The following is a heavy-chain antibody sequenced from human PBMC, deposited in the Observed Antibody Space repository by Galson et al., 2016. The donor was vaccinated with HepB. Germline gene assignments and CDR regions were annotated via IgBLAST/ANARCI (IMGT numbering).Heavy chain of an antibody. V-gene: IGHV3-23*01. CDR2: VTESGGGT. D-gene: IGHD4-23*01. CDR1: GFVFRAYA. J-gene: IGHJ4*02. CDR3: TKGYGGNPADY. Sequence: LRLSCAASGFVFRAYAMNWVRQIPGKGLEWVSSVTESGGGTHYADSVKGRFIISRDNPKNTLYLHMNSLRVEDTAIYYCTKGYGGNPADYWGQGTLVTVSS.